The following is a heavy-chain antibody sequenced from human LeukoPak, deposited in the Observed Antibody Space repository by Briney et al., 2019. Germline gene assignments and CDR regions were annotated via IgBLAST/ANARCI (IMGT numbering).Heavy chain of an antibody. Sequence: SETLSLTCAVSGGPISTYYWSWIRQPPGKGLEWIGYIYSSGRTNYNPSLKSRVTISVDTSKNQLSLKLSSMTAADTAIYYCARDQVGGTSYFDLWGRGTLVTVSS. J-gene: IGHJ2*01. CDR3: ARDQVGGTSYFDL. D-gene: IGHD1-26*01. V-gene: IGHV4-59*01. CDR1: GGPISTYY. CDR2: IYSSGRT.